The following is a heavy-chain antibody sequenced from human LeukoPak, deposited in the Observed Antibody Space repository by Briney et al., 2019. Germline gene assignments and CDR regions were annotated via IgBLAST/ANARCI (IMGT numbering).Heavy chain of an antibody. CDR3: ARLHYDVLTGPFDY. V-gene: IGHV3-23*01. CDR2: ISGDTGST. Sequence: GGSLRLSCAASGFTFSGYAMSWLRQAPGKGLEFVSAISGDTGSTFYADSVKGRFTISRESSKNTLWLQMNSLRAEDTAVYYCARLHYDVLTGPFDYWGQGTLVTVSS. D-gene: IGHD3-9*01. CDR1: GFTFSGYA. J-gene: IGHJ4*02.